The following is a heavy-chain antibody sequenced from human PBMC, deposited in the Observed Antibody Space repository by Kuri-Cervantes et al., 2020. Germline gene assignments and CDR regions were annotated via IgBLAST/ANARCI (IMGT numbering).Heavy chain of an antibody. D-gene: IGHD3-10*01. V-gene: IGHV4-30-4*01. J-gene: IGHJ6*02. CDR3: ARDCIRITMVRGVLPYGMDV. CDR1: GGSISSGDYY. CDR2: IYYSGST. Sequence: SETLSLTCTVSGGSISSGDYYWSWIRQPPGKGLEWIGYIYYSGSTYYNPSLKSRVTISVDTSKNQFSLKLSSVTAADTAVYYCARDCIRITMVRGVLPYGMDVWGQGTTVTVSS.